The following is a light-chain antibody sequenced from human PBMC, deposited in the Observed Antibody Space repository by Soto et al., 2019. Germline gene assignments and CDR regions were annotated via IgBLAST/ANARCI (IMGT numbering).Light chain of an antibody. Sequence: EIVMTQSPATLSVSPGESATLSCRASQSVYNTVAWYQQKPGQAPRLLIYGASTMDNGIPARFSGSGSGTEYTLTISSLQSQDFAVYYCQQYNNCPPVTFGPGTKVHI. CDR3: QQYNNCPPVT. V-gene: IGKV3-15*01. J-gene: IGKJ3*01. CDR1: QSVYNT. CDR2: GAS.